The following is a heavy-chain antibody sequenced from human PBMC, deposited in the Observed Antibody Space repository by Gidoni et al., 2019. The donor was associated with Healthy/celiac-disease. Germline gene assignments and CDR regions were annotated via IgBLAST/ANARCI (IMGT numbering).Heavy chain of an antibody. Sequence: EVQLLESGGGLVQPGGSLRLSCAASGFTFSSYAISWVRQAPGKGLEWVSAISGSGGSTYYADSVKGRFTISRDNSKNTLYLQMNSLRAEDTAVYYCAKDIAVLMVYAIMDYWGQGTLVTVSS. V-gene: IGHV3-23*01. CDR2: ISGSGGST. CDR3: AKDIAVLMVYAIMDY. CDR1: GFTFSSYA. J-gene: IGHJ4*02. D-gene: IGHD2-8*01.